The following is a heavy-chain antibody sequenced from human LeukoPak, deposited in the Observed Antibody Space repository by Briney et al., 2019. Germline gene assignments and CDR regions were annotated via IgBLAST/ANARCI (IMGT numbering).Heavy chain of an antibody. CDR3: ARVMVRGVMSRFDP. J-gene: IGHJ5*02. CDR1: GYTFTGYY. CDR2: INPNSGGT. V-gene: IGHV1-2*02. D-gene: IGHD3-10*01. Sequence: ASVKVSCKASGYTFTGYYMHWVRQAPGQGLEWVGWINPNSGGTNYAQKFQGRVTMTRDTSISTAYMELSRLRSDDTAVYYCARVMVRGVMSRFDPWGQGTLVTVSS.